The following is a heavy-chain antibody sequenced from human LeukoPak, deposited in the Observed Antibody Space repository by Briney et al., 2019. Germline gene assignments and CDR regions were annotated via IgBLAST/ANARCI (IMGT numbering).Heavy chain of an antibody. CDR2: IKSKTDSGTT. Sequence: GGSLRLSCAASGFTFSNAWMSWVRQAPGKGLEWVGRIKSKTDSGTTDYAAPVKGRFTISRDDSKNTLYLQMNSLKTEDTAVYYCTTDGADYVWGSYLGDAFDIWGQGTMVTVSS. CDR3: TTDGADYVWGSYLGDAFDI. V-gene: IGHV3-15*01. D-gene: IGHD3-16*02. J-gene: IGHJ3*02. CDR1: GFTFSNAW.